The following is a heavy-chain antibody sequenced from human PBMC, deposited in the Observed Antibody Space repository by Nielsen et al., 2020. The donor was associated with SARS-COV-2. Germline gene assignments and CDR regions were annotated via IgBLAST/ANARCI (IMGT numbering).Heavy chain of an antibody. CDR1: GYIFTNYW. D-gene: IGHD4-23*01. CDR3: ARLGGPTLVTPDAFDI. CDR2: TYPGGSDT. J-gene: IGHJ3*02. Sequence: GESLKISCKASGYIFTNYWIAWVRQMPGKDLEWMGITYPGGSDTRYSPSFQGQVTISVDKSISTAYLLLSSLKASDTAMYYCARLGGPTLVTPDAFDIWGQGTMVTVSS. V-gene: IGHV5-51*01.